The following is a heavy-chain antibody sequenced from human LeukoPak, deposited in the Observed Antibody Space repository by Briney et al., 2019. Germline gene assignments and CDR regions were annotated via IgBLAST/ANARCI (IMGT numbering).Heavy chain of an antibody. D-gene: IGHD3-9*01. J-gene: IGHJ3*02. CDR2: IGSSSSYI. Sequence: GGSLRLSCAASGFTFSSYSMNWVRQAPGKGLEWVSSIGSSSSYIYYADSVKGRFTISRDNAKNSLYLQINSLRAEDTAVYYCAREVILTGYYDAFDIWGQGTMVTVSS. CDR1: GFTFSSYS. CDR3: AREVILTGYYDAFDI. V-gene: IGHV3-21*01.